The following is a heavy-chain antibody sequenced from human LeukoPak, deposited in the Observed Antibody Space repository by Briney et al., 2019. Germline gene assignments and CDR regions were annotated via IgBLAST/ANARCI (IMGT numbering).Heavy chain of an antibody. CDR1: GFMFTSYW. J-gene: IGHJ3*02. CDR3: ATSQTTSGRYGNAFDI. CDR2: IKEDGREK. D-gene: IGHD6-19*01. Sequence: GGSLRLSCVGPGFMFTSYWMSWVRQAPGKGLELVANIKEDGREKYYVDSVKGRFTISRDNAKNSLDLQMNNLRAEDTAIYYCATSQTTSGRYGNAFDIWGQGTTVTVSS. V-gene: IGHV3-7*01.